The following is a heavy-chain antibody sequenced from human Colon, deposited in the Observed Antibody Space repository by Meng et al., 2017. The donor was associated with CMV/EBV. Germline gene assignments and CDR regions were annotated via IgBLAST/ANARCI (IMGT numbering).Heavy chain of an antibody. J-gene: IGHJ4*02. CDR3: AKDFMSACDS. CDR2: INWKGSST. D-gene: IGHD2-21*01. Sequence: GESLKISCSGSGFNFDDYGMNWVRQVPGKGPEWVAGINWKGSSTTYADSVKGRFTVSRDNAKNSLYLQMNSLRPEDTALYYCAKDFMSACDSWGRGTLVTVSS. V-gene: IGHV3-20*04. CDR1: GFNFDDYG.